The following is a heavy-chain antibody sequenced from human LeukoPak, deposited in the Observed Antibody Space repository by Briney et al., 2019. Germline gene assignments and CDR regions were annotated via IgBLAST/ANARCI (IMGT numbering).Heavy chain of an antibody. J-gene: IGHJ6*02. Sequence: SQTLSLTCTVSGGSISSGDYYWSWIRQPPGKGLDWIGYIYYSGSTYYNPSLKSRVTISVDTSKNQFSLKLSSVTAADTAVYYCARTPDQYSYGMDVWGQGTTVTVSS. V-gene: IGHV4-30-4*01. D-gene: IGHD5-18*01. CDR3: ARTPDQYSYGMDV. CDR1: GGSISSGDYY. CDR2: IYYSGST.